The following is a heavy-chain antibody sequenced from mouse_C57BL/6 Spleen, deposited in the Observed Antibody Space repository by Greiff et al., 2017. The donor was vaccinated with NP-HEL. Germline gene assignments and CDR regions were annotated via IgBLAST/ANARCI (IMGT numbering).Heavy chain of an antibody. CDR2: IDPSDSYT. V-gene: IGHV1-59*01. Sequence: QVQLQQSGAELVRPGTSVKLSCKASGYTFTSYWMHWVKQRPGQGLEWIGVIDPSDSYTNYNQKFKGKATLTVDTSSSTAYMQLSSLTSEDSAVYYCARKYGSSLYYFDYWGQGTTLTVSS. CDR1: GYTFTSYW. CDR3: ARKYGSSLYYFDY. J-gene: IGHJ2*01. D-gene: IGHD1-1*01.